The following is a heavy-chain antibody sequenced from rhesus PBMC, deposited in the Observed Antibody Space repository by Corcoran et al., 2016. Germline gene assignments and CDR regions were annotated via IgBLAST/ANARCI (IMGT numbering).Heavy chain of an antibody. CDR2: IRSGGST. V-gene: IGHV4-160*01. D-gene: IGHD1-44*01. J-gene: IGHJ6*01. Sequence: QVPLQQWGEGLVKPSETLSLTCAVYGGSVSGYWWGWIRQPPGQGLEWLGRIRSGGSTNKNPSIRWRRTMSKDTAKNQFSLKRTCVTAADTAGYYWARLGGVGTNGRGYSYGLDSWGQGVVVTVSS. CDR1: GGSVSGYW. CDR3: ARLGGVGTNGRGYSYGLDS.